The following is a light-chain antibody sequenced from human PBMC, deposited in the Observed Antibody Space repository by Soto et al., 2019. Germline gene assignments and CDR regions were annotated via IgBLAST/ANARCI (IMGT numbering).Light chain of an antibody. Sequence: EIVLTQSPGTLSLSPGERATLSCRASQSVSNNYLAWYQQKPGQAPRLLIYGASNRATGIPDRFSGSGSGTEFTLTISSLQPEDLATYYCQHYSAFSVTFGQGTKVDI. CDR1: QSVSNNY. V-gene: IGKV3-20*01. CDR3: QHYSAFSVT. CDR2: GAS. J-gene: IGKJ1*01.